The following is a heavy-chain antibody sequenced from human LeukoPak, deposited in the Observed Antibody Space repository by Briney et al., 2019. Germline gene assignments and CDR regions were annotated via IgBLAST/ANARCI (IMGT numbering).Heavy chain of an antibody. CDR1: GFTFSSYS. CDR3: ARGVGRGDLGYCSSTSCRFDY. D-gene: IGHD2-2*01. Sequence: GGSLRLSCAASGFTFSSYSMNWVRQAPGKGLEWVSYISSSSSTIYYADSVKGRFTISRDNAKNSLYLQMNSLRAEDTAVYYCARGVGRGDLGYCSSTSCRFDYWGQGTLVTVSS. J-gene: IGHJ4*02. V-gene: IGHV3-48*04. CDR2: ISSSSSTI.